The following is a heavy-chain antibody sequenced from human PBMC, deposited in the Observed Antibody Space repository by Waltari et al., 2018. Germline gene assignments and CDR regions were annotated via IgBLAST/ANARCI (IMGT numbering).Heavy chain of an antibody. Sequence: EVQLVQSGAEVKKPGATVTISCKASGYTFPDYYIHWVQQAPGKGLEWMGRVDPADSETIYAEKFQGRVTITADTSTDTAYMELSSLRSEDTAVYYCATVLTTVPTYWFDPWGQGTLVTVSS. J-gene: IGHJ5*02. CDR1: GYTFPDYY. V-gene: IGHV1-69-2*01. CDR2: VDPADSET. CDR3: ATVLTTVPTYWFDP. D-gene: IGHD4-4*01.